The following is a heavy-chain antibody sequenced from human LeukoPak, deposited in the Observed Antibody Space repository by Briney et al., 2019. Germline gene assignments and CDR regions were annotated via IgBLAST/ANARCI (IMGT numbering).Heavy chain of an antibody. CDR2: VSTDTGNP. CDR1: GYTFTVYA. Sequence: ASVKVSCKTSGYTFTVYAINWVRQAPGQGLEWMGWVSTDTGNPTYVQDFTGRFVFSLVTSVTTAYLQISSLKAEDTAVYYCARRGKSFDFWGQGTLVTVSS. D-gene: IGHD3-3*01. V-gene: IGHV7-4-1*02. CDR3: ARRGKSFDF. J-gene: IGHJ4*02.